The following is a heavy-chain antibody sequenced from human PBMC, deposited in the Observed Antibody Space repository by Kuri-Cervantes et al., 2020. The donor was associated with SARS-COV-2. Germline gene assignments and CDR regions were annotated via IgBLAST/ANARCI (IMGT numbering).Heavy chain of an antibody. CDR2: IWYDGSNK. J-gene: IGHJ6*03. CDR3: ARDYSVRYFDWLLSVGGMDV. CDR1: GFTFSSYG. V-gene: IGHV3-30*19. Sequence: GESLKISCAASGFTFSSYGMHWVRQAPGKGLEWVAVIWYDGSNKYYADSVKGRFTISRDNSKNTLYLQMNSLRAEDTAVYYCARDYSVRYFDWLLSVGGMDVWSKGTTVTVSS. D-gene: IGHD3-9*01.